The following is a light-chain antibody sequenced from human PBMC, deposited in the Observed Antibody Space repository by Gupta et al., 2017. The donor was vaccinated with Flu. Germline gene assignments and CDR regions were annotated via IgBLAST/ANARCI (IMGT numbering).Light chain of an antibody. J-gene: IGLJ1*01. CDR1: HSDLGTYDY. CDR3: SPYTNIDTHYV. CDR2: EVT. Sequence: QSALTPPASVSGSRGQSITISCTGSHSDLGTYDYVSWYQQHPGKAPKLIIFEVTNRPSGVASRFSGSKSGNTASLTISGLQAEDEADYYCSPYTNIDTHYVFGTGTKVTVL. V-gene: IGLV2-14*01.